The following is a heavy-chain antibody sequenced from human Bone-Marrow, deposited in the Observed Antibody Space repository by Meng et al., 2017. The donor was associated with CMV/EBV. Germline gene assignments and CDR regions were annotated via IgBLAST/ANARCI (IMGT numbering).Heavy chain of an antibody. Sequence: QVQLWQSGAEMKKPRASVKVSCTTSGFTFRDYYIHWVRQAPGQGLEWMGWVNSNNDATNYARKFQGRVSMTRDASISTAHMELSRLMSDDTAVYYCVRSSGWSLFDYWGQGTLVTVSS. V-gene: IGHV1-2*02. CDR3: VRSSGWSLFDY. J-gene: IGHJ4*02. CDR1: GFTFRDYY. D-gene: IGHD6-19*01. CDR2: VNSNNDAT.